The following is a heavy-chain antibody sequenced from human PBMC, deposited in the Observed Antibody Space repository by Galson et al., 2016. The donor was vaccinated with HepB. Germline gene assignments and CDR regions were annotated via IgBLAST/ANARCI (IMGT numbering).Heavy chain of an antibody. CDR2: ISGGGVNT. D-gene: IGHD6-19*01. J-gene: IGHJ5*02. CDR3: ARGSYSSGSAVNCFDP. CDR1: GISVSSYA. Sequence: SLRLSCAVSGISVSSYAMNWVRQAPGKGLEWVSRISGGGVNTYYGDAVEGRFTISRDNSKNTLYLQMNSLRVEDTALYYCARGSYSSGSAVNCFDPWGQGTLVTVSS. V-gene: IGHV3-23*01.